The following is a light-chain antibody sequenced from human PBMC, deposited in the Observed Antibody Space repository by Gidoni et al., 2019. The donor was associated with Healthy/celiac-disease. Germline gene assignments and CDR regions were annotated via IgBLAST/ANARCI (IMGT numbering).Light chain of an antibody. CDR3: QQYDNLPPSIT. CDR1: QDISNY. J-gene: IGKJ5*01. Sequence: DIQMTQSPSSLSASVGDRVTITCQASQDISNYLNWYQQKPGKAPKLLIYDASNLETGVPSRFSGSGSGTDFTFTISSLQPEDIATYYCQQYDNLPPSITFXPXTRLXIK. CDR2: DAS. V-gene: IGKV1-33*01.